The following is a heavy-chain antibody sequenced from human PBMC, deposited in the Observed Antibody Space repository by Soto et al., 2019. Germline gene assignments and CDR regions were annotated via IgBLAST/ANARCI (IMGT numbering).Heavy chain of an antibody. J-gene: IGHJ6*02. CDR3: TTDLSGSYLDYYYGMDV. CDR1: GFTFSNAW. D-gene: IGHD1-26*01. CDR2: IKSKTDGGTT. V-gene: IGHV3-15*07. Sequence: PGGSLRLSCAASGFTFSNAWMNWVRQAPGKGLEWVGRIKSKTDGGTTDYAAPVKGRFTISRDDSKNTLYLQMNSLKTEDTAVYYCTTDLSGSYLDYYYGMDVWGQGTTVTVSS.